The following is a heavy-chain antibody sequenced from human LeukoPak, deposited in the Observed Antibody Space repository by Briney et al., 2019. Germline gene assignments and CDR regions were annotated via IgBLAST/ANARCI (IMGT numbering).Heavy chain of an antibody. D-gene: IGHD3-10*01. J-gene: IGHJ4*02. CDR1: GFTFSSYW. Sequence: PGGSLRLSCAASGFTFSSYWMSWVRQAPGKGLEWVANIKQDGSEKYYVDSVKGRLTISRDNAKNSLYLQMNSLRAEDTAVYYCARDRRRDYYGSGSLDYWGQGTLVTVSS. CDR3: ARDRRRDYYGSGSLDY. CDR2: IKQDGSEK. V-gene: IGHV3-7*01.